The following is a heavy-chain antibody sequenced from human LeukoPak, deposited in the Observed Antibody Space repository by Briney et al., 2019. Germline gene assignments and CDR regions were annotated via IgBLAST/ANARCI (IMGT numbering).Heavy chain of an antibody. CDR1: GVTFSDHY. J-gene: IGHJ4*02. CDR3: TRDFSS. V-gene: IGHV3-72*01. CDR2: TGNKANSYTT. D-gene: IGHD2/OR15-2a*01. Sequence: PGGSLRLSCVASGVTFSDHYMDWVRQAPGKGLEWVGHTGNKANSYTTEYAASVKGRFTISRDESKNSLYLQMNSLKIEDTAVYYCTRDFSSWGQGTLVTVSS.